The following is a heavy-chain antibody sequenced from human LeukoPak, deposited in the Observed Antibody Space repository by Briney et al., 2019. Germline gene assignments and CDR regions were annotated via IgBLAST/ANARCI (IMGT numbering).Heavy chain of an antibody. Sequence: GGSLRLSCVASGFTFSSYSMNWVRQAPGKGLEWVAVISYDGSNKYYADSVKGRFTISRDNSKNTLYLQMNSLRSEDTAVYYWTSNYYGSGKGLDYWGQGTLVTVSS. V-gene: IGHV3-30*03. CDR1: GFTFSSYS. D-gene: IGHD3-10*01. CDR2: ISYDGSNK. CDR3: TSNYYGSGKGLDY. J-gene: IGHJ4*02.